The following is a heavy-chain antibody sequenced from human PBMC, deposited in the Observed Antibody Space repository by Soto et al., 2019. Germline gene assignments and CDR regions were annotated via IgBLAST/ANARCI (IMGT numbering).Heavy chain of an antibody. CDR1: GFTFDDYA. V-gene: IGHV3-9*01. J-gene: IGHJ4*02. Sequence: LRLSCAATGFTFDDYAMHWVRQAPGKGLEWVSGISWNSGSIGYADSVKGRFTISRDNAKNSLYLQMNSLRAEDTALYYCAKAPMGNHFDYWGQGTLVTVSS. CDR3: AKAPMGNHFDY. CDR2: ISWNSGSI. D-gene: IGHD1-26*01.